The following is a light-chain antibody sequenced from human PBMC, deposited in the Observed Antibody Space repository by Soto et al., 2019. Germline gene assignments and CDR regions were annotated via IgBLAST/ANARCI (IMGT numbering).Light chain of an antibody. CDR2: LNSDGSH. CDR3: QTWGTGIWV. J-gene: IGLJ3*02. CDR1: SGHSSYA. V-gene: IGLV4-69*01. Sequence: QSVLTQSPSASASLGASVKLTCTLISGHSSYAIAWHQQQPEKGPRYLMKLNSDGSHSKGDGIPDRFSGSSSGAERYLTISSLQSEDKADYYCQTWGTGIWVFGGGTQLTVL.